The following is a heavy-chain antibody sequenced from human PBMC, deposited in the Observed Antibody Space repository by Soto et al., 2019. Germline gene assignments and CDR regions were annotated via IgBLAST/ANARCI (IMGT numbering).Heavy chain of an antibody. V-gene: IGHV4-39*01. CDR3: ASTPIAAGPDWWPFDI. J-gene: IGHJ3*02. CDR1: GGSISSSSYY. Sequence: QLQLQESGPGLVKPSETLSLTCTVSGGSISSSSYYWGWIRQPPGKGLEWIGSIYYSGSTYYNPSLKSRVTISVDTSKNQFSPKLSSVTAADTAVYYCASTPIAAGPDWWPFDIWGQGTMVTVSS. D-gene: IGHD6-6*01. CDR2: IYYSGST.